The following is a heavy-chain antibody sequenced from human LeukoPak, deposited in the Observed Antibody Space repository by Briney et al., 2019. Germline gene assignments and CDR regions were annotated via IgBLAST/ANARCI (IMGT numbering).Heavy chain of an antibody. J-gene: IGHJ4*02. V-gene: IGHV4-39*07. CDR2: IYYSGST. D-gene: IGHD3-3*01. CDR1: GGSISNSSYY. CDR3: ARAPTIFGVVAIDY. Sequence: SETLSLTCTVSGGSISNSSYYWGWIRQPPGKGLEWIGSIYYSGSTYYNPSLKSRVTISVDTSKNQFSLKLSSVTAADTAVYYCARAPTIFGVVAIDYWGQGTLVTVSS.